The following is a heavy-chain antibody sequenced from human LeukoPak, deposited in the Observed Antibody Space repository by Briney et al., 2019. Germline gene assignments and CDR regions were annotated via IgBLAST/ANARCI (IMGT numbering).Heavy chain of an antibody. CDR3: ARGGGVDILTGFQY. V-gene: IGHV1-69*04. CDR1: GGTFTNYA. CDR2: IIPILDVT. Sequence: SVKVSCKASGGTFTNYAINWVRQAPGQGLEWMGRIIPILDVTNYAQKFQGRVTITADQSTSTAYMELSSLRSEETAVYYCARGGGVDILTGFQYWGQGTLVTVSS. J-gene: IGHJ4*02. D-gene: IGHD3-9*01.